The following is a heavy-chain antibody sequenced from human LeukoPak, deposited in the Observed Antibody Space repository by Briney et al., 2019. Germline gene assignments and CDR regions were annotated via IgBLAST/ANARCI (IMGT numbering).Heavy chain of an antibody. J-gene: IGHJ4*02. CDR1: GGSISSYY. V-gene: IGHV4-59*05. CDR3: ATSRGEY. CDR2: IYYSGST. D-gene: IGHD3-16*01. Sequence: SETLSLTCTVSGGSISSYYWSWIRQPPGKGLEWIGSIYYSGSTYYNPSLKSRVTISVDTSKNQFSLKLSSVTAADTAVYYCATSRGEYWGQGTLVTVSS.